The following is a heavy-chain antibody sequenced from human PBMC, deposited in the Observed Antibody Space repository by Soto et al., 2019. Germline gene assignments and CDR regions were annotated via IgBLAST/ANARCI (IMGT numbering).Heavy chain of an antibody. Sequence: ASVKVSCKASGYTFTSYYIHWVRQAPGQGLDWMGMINPSGGSTTYAQKFQGRVTVTRDTSTSTVCMELNSLRSEDTAVYYCARDLSSTRYFDYWGQGTLVTVSS. D-gene: IGHD6-6*01. CDR1: GYTFTSYY. CDR2: INPSGGST. V-gene: IGHV1-46*01. CDR3: ARDLSSTRYFDY. J-gene: IGHJ4*02.